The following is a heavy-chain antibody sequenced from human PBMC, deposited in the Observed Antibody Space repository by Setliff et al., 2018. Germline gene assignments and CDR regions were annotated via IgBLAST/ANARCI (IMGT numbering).Heavy chain of an antibody. CDR1: GFTFSNFG. Sequence: GGSLRLSCAASGFTFSNFGMNWVRQAPGKGLEWVSSISGSGTYTYTADSVKGRFTISRDNAKNSLYLQMNSLRSEDTAVYYCTTDSMFYFDSSGYHVLDYWGQGTLVTVSS. D-gene: IGHD3-22*01. V-gene: IGHV3-21*04. CDR3: TTDSMFYFDSSGYHVLDY. CDR2: ISGSGTYT. J-gene: IGHJ4*02.